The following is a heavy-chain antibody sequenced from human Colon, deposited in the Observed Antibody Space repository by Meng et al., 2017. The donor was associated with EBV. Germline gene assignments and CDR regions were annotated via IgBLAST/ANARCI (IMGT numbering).Heavy chain of an antibody. V-gene: IGHV4-4*02. CDR1: VTSFCTYNG. CDR2: IYHNGQT. CDR3: ARDGGVTHIP. Sequence: QVPHQVSSAGLVKPSGSRSPTSPVSVTSFCTYNGLSWFRQSPGEGLEWIGAIYHNGQTNYNPSLKSRFSMPVDESKNEFSLNLKSGTAADTAVYYCARDGGVTHIPWGQGVLVTVSS. J-gene: IGHJ5*02. D-gene: IGHD2-8*02.